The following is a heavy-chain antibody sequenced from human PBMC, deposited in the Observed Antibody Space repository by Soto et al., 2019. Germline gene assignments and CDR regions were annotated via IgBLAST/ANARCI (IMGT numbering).Heavy chain of an antibody. Sequence: SETLSLTCAVYGGSFSGYYWSWIRQPPGKGLEWIGEINHSGSTNYNPSLKSRVTISVDTSKNQFSLKLSSVTAADTAVYYCAARYCSGGSCYDHSSNWFDPWGQGTLVTVSS. CDR3: AARYCSGGSCYDHSSNWFDP. D-gene: IGHD2-15*01. CDR2: INHSGST. CDR1: GGSFSGYY. J-gene: IGHJ5*02. V-gene: IGHV4-34*01.